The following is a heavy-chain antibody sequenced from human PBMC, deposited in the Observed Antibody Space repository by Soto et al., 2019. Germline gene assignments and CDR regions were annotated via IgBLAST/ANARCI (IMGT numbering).Heavy chain of an antibody. V-gene: IGHV3-11*06. J-gene: IGHJ4*02. D-gene: IGHD6-19*01. CDR1: GFNFSDHY. Sequence: PGGSLRLSSAASGFNFSDHYMNWVRQAPGKGLEWVSYISGSSRYTNFADSVKGRFTISRDNAKNSLYLQMNSLRVEDTAVYYCARHTSGWHYYDYWGQGTPVTVSS. CDR3: ARHTSGWHYYDY. CDR2: ISGSSRYT.